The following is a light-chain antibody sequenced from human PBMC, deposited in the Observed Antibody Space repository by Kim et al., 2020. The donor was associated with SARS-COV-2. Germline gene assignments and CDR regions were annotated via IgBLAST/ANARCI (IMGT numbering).Light chain of an antibody. Sequence: VLTQSPGTLSLSPGERATLSCRASQSVNSRYLAWYQVKPGQAPRLLIFGASSWATGVPDRFSGSGSGTDFTLTISSLEPEDFAVYYCQQYGTLPYTFGQGTKLEI. J-gene: IGKJ2*01. CDR2: GAS. CDR3: QQYGTLPYT. V-gene: IGKV3-20*01. CDR1: QSVNSRY.